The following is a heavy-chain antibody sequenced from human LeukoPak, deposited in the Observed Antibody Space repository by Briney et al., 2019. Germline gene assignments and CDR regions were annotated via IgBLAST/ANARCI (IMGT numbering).Heavy chain of an antibody. CDR1: GGTFSSYA. D-gene: IGHD5-12*01. CDR2: IIPILGIA. V-gene: IGHV1-69*04. CDR3: ASVASAGNYYYGMDG. J-gene: IGHJ6*02. Sequence: SVKLSCTASGGTFSSYAISWVRQAPGQGLEWMGWIIPILGIANYAQKFQGRVTITADKSTSTAYMELSSLRSEDTAVYYCASVASAGNYYYGMDGWGQGTTVTVSS.